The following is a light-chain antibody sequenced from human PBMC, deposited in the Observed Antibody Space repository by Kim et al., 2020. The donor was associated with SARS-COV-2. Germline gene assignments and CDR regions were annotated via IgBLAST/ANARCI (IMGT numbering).Light chain of an antibody. CDR3: QSYDNSLSVWV. J-gene: IGLJ3*02. CDR2: GNN. Sequence: QSVLTQPPSVSGAPVQRVTISCTGSSSNIGAGSDVHWYQQLPGTAPRLLIFGNNNRPSGVPDRFSGSKSGTSASLAITGLQAEDESAYYCQSYDNSLSVWVFGGGTQLTVL. CDR1: SSNIGAGSD. V-gene: IGLV1-40*01.